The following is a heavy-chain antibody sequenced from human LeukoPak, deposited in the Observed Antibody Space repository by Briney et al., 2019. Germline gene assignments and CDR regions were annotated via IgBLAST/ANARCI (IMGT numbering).Heavy chain of an antibody. CDR3: AKGSEHYYGSGSHLY. V-gene: IGHV3-23*01. CDR1: GFTFSNEA. J-gene: IGHJ4*02. Sequence: GGSLRLSCAVSGFTFSNEAMGWVRQLRGGGLEWVSTISPGGGTTYYAESVKGRFTISRDNSKNTLYLQMNSLRAEDTAVYYCAKGSEHYYGSGSHLYWGQGTLVTVSS. CDR2: ISPGGGTT. D-gene: IGHD3-10*01.